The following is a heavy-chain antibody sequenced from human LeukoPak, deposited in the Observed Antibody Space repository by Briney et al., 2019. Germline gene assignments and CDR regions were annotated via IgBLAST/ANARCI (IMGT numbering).Heavy chain of an antibody. D-gene: IGHD2-2*01. CDR2: IKYSGSI. V-gene: IGHV4-39*01. J-gene: IGHJ4*02. CDR1: GGSSSSSSYY. Sequence: PPETLSLTCTVSGGSSSSSSYYWGWIRQPPGKGLEWIGSIKYSGSIYYNASLKSRLTISVDTSKNQFSLRLSSVTAADTAVYYCASSYELLRRPFDSWGQGTLVTVSS. CDR3: ASSYELLRRPFDS.